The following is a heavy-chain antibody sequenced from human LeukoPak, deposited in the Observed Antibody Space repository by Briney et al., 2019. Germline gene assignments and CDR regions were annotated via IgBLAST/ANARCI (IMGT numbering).Heavy chain of an antibody. CDR1: GFTFSSYE. V-gene: IGHV3-48*03. J-gene: IGHJ4*02. Sequence: GRSLRLSCAASGFTFSSYEMNWVRQAPGKGLEWVSYISSSGSNIYYADSVKGRFTISRDNSKNMLYLQMNSLRAEDTAVYYCARVWELSFDYWGQGTLVTVSS. D-gene: IGHD1-26*01. CDR2: ISSSGSNI. CDR3: ARVWELSFDY.